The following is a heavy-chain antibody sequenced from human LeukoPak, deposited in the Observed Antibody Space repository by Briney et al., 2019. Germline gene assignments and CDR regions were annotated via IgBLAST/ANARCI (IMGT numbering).Heavy chain of an antibody. Sequence: ASVKVSCKASGYSFTSYYMRWVRQAPGQGLEWMGIINPSGGSTSYAQKFQGRVTMTRDTSTSTVYMELSSLRSEDTAVYYCARVQANRTDGDYWGQGTLVTVSS. CDR1: GYSFTSYY. J-gene: IGHJ4*02. CDR3: ARVQANRTDGDY. CDR2: INPSGGST. V-gene: IGHV1-46*01. D-gene: IGHD1-1*01.